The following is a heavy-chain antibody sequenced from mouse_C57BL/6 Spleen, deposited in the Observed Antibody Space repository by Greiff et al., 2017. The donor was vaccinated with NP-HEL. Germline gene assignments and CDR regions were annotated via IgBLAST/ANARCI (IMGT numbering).Heavy chain of an antibody. CDR1: GFTFSSYA. Sequence: EVQLVESGEGLVKPGGSLKLSCAASGFTFSSYAMSWVRQTPEKRLEWVAYISSGGDDIYYADTVKGRFTISRDNARHTLYLQMSSLKSEDTAMYYCTRSNGSKGYALDYWGQGTSVTVSS. CDR3: TRSNGSKGYALDY. D-gene: IGHD4-1*01. CDR2: ISSGGDDI. V-gene: IGHV5-9-1*02. J-gene: IGHJ4*01.